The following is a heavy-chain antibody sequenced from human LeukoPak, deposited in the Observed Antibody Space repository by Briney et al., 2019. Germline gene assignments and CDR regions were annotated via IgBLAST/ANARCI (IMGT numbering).Heavy chain of an antibody. V-gene: IGHV3-23*01. D-gene: IGHD6-19*01. Sequence: GGSLRLSCAASGFTCSNCALSWVRQAPGKGLEWVSDISGSGGSTYYADSVKGRFTISRDNSKNTMYLQMNSLRAEDTAVYYCARVCIAVAGTDPDCRNAFDIWGQGTMVTVSS. CDR3: ARVCIAVAGTDPDCRNAFDI. CDR2: ISGSGGST. CDR1: GFTCSNCA. J-gene: IGHJ3*02.